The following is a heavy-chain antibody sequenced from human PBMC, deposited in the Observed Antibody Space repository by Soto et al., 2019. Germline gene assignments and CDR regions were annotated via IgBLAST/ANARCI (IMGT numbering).Heavy chain of an antibody. CDR2: INPSVGRA. J-gene: IGHJ4*02. Sequence: QVQLVQSGAEVKKPGASVKVSCKASGYTFTIYYIHWVRQAPGQGLEWMGIINPSVGRASYAQKFQDRVTMTRDTSTSTVYMELRSLTSEDTAVYYCARDLGGAYYDYWGQGTLVTVSS. V-gene: IGHV1-46*01. CDR3: ARDLGGAYYDY. D-gene: IGHD4-17*01. CDR1: GYTFTIYY.